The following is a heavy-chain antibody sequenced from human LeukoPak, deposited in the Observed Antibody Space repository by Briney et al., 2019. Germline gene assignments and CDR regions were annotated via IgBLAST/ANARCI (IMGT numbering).Heavy chain of an antibody. CDR2: IYTSGST. J-gene: IGHJ5*02. V-gene: IGHV4-61*02. CDR3: SRAWVEYYYDSSGFSRGNNWFDP. CDR1: GGSVSSGRYY. D-gene: IGHD3-22*01. Sequence: PSETLSLTCTVSGGSVSSGRYYWSWIRQPAGKGLEWIGRIYTSGSTNYNPSLKSRVTTSVDTSKNQLSLKLSSVTAADTAVYYCSRAWVEYYYDSSGFSRGNNWFDPWGQGTLVTVSS.